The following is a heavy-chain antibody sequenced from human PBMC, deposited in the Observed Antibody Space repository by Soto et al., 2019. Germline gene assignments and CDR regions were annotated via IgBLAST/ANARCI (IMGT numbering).Heavy chain of an antibody. D-gene: IGHD5-12*01. CDR1: GGTFSSYA. V-gene: IGHV1-69*12. CDR2: IIPIFGTA. CDR3: ASNRRSRWLHYYGMDV. Sequence: QVQLVQSGAEVKKPGSSVKVSCKPSGGTFSSYAISWVRQAPGQGLEWMGGIIPIFGTANYAQKFQGRVTITADESTSTAYMELSSLRSEDTAVYYCASNRRSRWLHYYGMDVWGQGTTVTVSS. J-gene: IGHJ6*02.